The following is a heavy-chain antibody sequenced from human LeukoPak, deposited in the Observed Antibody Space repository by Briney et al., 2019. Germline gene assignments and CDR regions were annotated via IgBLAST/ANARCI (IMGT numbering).Heavy chain of an antibody. CDR2: ISGSSKTI. Sequence: PGGSLRLPCTASGFTFSHYSMNWVRLAPGKGLQWVSFISGSSKTIHYGDSVKGRFTISRDNAKNSLYLQMNSLRDEDAAVYFCARDSGNYIDYWGQGTQVAVSS. CDR1: GFTFSHYS. D-gene: IGHD2/OR15-2a*01. V-gene: IGHV3-48*02. CDR3: ARDSGNYIDY. J-gene: IGHJ4*02.